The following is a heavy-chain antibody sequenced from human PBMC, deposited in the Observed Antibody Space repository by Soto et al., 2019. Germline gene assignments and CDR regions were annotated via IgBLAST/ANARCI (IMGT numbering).Heavy chain of an antibody. J-gene: IGHJ4*02. Sequence: GSAVKVSCTASGYIFITYGISWVRQAPGQGLEWMGRISTYNGNTNYAQNLQGRVTMTTDTSTSTAYMELRSLRSDDTAVYYCARDLDGSGSYSTDYWGPGTLVTVSS. V-gene: IGHV1-18*01. CDR3: ARDLDGSGSYSTDY. CDR1: GYIFITYG. CDR2: ISTYNGNT. D-gene: IGHD3-10*01.